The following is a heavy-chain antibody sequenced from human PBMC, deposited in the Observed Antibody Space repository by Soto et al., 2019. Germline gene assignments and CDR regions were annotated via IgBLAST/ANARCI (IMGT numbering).Heavy chain of an antibody. CDR1: GDSISSGGYY. CDR2: IYYSGST. V-gene: IGHV4-31*03. J-gene: IGHJ4*02. Sequence: QVQLQESGPGLVKPSQTLSLTCTVSGDSISSGGYYWNWIRQHPGKGLAWIGYIYYSGSTYYNPSLKSRLTISVDTSKTQFSLQLSSVTAADTAVYYCARSSYGDYGGFDFWGQGPLVTVSS. D-gene: IGHD4-17*01. CDR3: ARSSYGDYGGFDF.